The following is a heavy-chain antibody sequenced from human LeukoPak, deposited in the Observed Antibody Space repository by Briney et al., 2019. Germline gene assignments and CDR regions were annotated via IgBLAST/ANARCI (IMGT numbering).Heavy chain of an antibody. CDR1: GFTFSSYW. D-gene: IGHD3-16*02. CDR3: ARAISHDYVWGSYRLFDY. CDR2: INQYGNET. V-gene: IGHV3-7*01. Sequence: GGSLRLSCAPSGFTFSSYWMTWVRQAPGKGLEWVANINQYGNETYYVDSVKGRLTISRDNAKNSLYLQMNRLRDEDTAVYYCARAISHDYVWGSYRLFDYWGQGTLVTVSS. J-gene: IGHJ4*02.